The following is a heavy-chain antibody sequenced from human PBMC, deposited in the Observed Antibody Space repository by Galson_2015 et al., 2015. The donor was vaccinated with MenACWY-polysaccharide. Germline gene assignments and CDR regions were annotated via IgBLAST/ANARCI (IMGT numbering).Heavy chain of an antibody. CDR3: AKVRRIAAAGTEVYYYYYGMDV. CDR1: GFTFSSYA. Sequence: SLRLSCAASGFTFSSYAMSWVRQAPGKGLEWVSAISGSGGSTYYADSVKGRFTISRDNSKNTLYLQMNSLRAEDTAVYYCAKVRRIAAAGTEVYYYYYGMDVWGQGTTVTVSS. D-gene: IGHD6-13*01. V-gene: IGHV3-23*01. CDR2: ISGSGGST. J-gene: IGHJ6*02.